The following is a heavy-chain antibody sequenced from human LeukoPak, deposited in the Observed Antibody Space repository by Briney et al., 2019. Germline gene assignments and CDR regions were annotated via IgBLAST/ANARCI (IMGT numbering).Heavy chain of an antibody. CDR1: GGSLSDPY. V-gene: IGHV4-34*01. CDR2: VYHTGST. J-gene: IGHJ4*02. CDR3: ARGPTRIFDY. Sequence: SETLSLTCAISGGSLSDPYWSWIRQPPGRGLEWIGEVYHTGSTNYNPSLKTRVTISVDTSKNQFSLEVTSVTAADTAVYYCARGPTRIFDYWGQGILVTVSS.